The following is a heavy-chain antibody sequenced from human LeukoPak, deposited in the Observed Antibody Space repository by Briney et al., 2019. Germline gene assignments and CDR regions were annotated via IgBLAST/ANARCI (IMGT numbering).Heavy chain of an antibody. CDR2: IYKSGST. V-gene: IGHV4-39*02. CDR3: AREPSGPNFDY. J-gene: IGHJ4*02. D-gene: IGHD3-10*01. Sequence: PSETLSLTCTVSGGSITSSSYYGGWIRQPPGKGLEWIGNIYKSGSTYYNPSLKSRVTISLETSKNQFSLKLSSVTAADTAVYYCAREPSGPNFDYWGQGTLVTVSS. CDR1: GGSITSSSYY.